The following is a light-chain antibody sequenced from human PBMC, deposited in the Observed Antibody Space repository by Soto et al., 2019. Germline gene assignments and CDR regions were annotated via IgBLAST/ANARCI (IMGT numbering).Light chain of an antibody. CDR3: CSYAGTSTHSV. Sequence: QSALTQPASVSGSPGQSITISCTGTSSDVGSYNLVSWYQQHPGKAPKLIISEVSKRPSGISDRFSGSKSGSTASLTISGLQAEDEADYYCCSYAGTSTHSVFGGGTHLTVL. V-gene: IGLV2-23*02. CDR2: EVS. J-gene: IGLJ7*01. CDR1: SSDVGSYNL.